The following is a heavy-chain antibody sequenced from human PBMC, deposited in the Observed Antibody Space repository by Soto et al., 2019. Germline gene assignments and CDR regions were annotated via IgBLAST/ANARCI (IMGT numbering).Heavy chain of an antibody. V-gene: IGHV1-18*01. D-gene: IGHD3-10*01. CDR1: GYTFTSYG. CDR3: SRRWFGTTNYYYYYGIDV. CDR2: ISAYNGNT. J-gene: IGHJ6*02. Sequence: QVQLVQSGAEVKKPGASVKVSCKASGYTFTSYGISWVRQAPGQGLEWMGWISAYNGNTNYAQKLQGRVTMTTDTSTNTACMELRSLRSDDTAVYYCSRRWFGTTNYYYYYGIDVWGQGTTVTVSS.